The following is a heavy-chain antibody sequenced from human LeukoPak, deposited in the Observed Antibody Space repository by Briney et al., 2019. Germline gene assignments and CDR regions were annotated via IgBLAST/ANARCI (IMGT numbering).Heavy chain of an antibody. CDR3: ARGRCSSTSCYEYYFDY. J-gene: IGHJ4*02. Sequence: GGSLRLSCAASGFTFSDFWMIWVRQAPGKGLEWVSSISSSSSYIYYADSVKGRFTISRDNAKNSLYLQMNSLRAEDTAVYYCARGRCSSTSCYEYYFDYWGQGTLVTVSS. V-gene: IGHV3-21*01. CDR1: GFTFSDFW. CDR2: ISSSSSYI. D-gene: IGHD2-2*01.